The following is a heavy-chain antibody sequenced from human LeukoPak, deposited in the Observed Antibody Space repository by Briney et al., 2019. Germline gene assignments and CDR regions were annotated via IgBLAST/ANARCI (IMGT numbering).Heavy chain of an antibody. CDR3: ARDVSGDGYNKFDY. Sequence: PGGSLRLSCAAPGFTFTSYGMHWVRQAPGKGLELVSSISTGSRHIYYAASVKGRFTISRDDAKKLVYLQMNSLRAEDTAVYYCARDVSGDGYNKFDYWGQGTLVTVSP. CDR2: ISTGSRHI. D-gene: IGHD5-24*01. V-gene: IGHV3-21*01. CDR1: GFTFTSYG. J-gene: IGHJ4*02.